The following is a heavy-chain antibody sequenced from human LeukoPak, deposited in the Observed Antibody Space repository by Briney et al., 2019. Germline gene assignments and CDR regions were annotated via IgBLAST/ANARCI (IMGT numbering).Heavy chain of an antibody. CDR3: ANGRMDV. CDR2: ISYDGSNK. Sequence: PGGSLRLSCAASGFTFSSYAMSWVRQAPGKGLEWVAVISYDGSNKYYADSVKGRFTISRDNSKNTPYLQMNSLRAEDTAVYYCANGRMDVWGQGTTVTVSS. J-gene: IGHJ6*02. CDR1: GFTFSSYA. D-gene: IGHD1-14*01. V-gene: IGHV3-30*18.